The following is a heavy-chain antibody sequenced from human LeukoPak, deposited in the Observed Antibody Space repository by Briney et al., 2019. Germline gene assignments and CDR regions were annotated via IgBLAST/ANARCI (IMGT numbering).Heavy chain of an antibody. CDR2: IYSSGST. V-gene: IGHV3-53*01. D-gene: IGHD3-10*01. J-gene: IGHJ4*02. Sequence: GGSLRLSCAASGFTVSSNYMSWVRQAPGKGLEWVSVIYSSGSTYYADSVKGRFTISRDNSKNTLYLQMNSLRAEDTAVYYCAKVLWAMVRGVIPTGWGQGTLVTVSS. CDR3: AKVLWAMVRGVIPTG. CDR1: GFTVSSNY.